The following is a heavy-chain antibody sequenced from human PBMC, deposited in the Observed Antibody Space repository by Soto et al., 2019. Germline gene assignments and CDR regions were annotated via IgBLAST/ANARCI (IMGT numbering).Heavy chain of an antibody. J-gene: IGHJ4*02. CDR3: AREATSSSWASLDY. Sequence: QVQLVESGGGVVQPGRSLRLSCAASGFTFSSYAMHWVRQAPGKGLEWVAVISYDGSNKYYADSVKGRFTISRDNSKNTLYLQMNSLRVEVTAVYYCAREATSSSWASLDYCGQGTLVTVSS. V-gene: IGHV3-30-3*01. CDR1: GFTFSSYA. D-gene: IGHD6-13*01. CDR2: ISYDGSNK.